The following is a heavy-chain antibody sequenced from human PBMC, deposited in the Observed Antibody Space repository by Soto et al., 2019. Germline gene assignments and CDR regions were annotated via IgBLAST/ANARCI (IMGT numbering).Heavy chain of an antibody. J-gene: IGHJ5*02. CDR3: AYYYSGSGSDNWFDP. V-gene: IGHV4-59*01. Sequence: SEPQPLPCTVSGGSISNYCWSWIRQPPGKGLEWIGHIFYSGSTKYNPSLRGRVIISVDTSKNHFSLKLSSVTAADTATYYCAYYYSGSGSDNWFDPWGQGTLVTVSS. CDR2: IFYSGST. CDR1: GGSISNYC. D-gene: IGHD3-10*01.